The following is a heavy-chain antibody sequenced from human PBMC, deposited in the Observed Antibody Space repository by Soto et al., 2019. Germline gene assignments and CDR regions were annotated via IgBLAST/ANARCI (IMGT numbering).Heavy chain of an antibody. J-gene: IGHJ4*02. D-gene: IGHD2-15*01. Sequence: QVHLVESGGGVVQPGGSLRLSCAVPGLLFSGYGMHWVRQAPGKGLEWVAIIRFDGTNIEYADSVRGRFTISRDNSKNMLYLQMNSLRVEDTAVYYCARDGIGGPVFYGYFDYWGQGTLVTVSS. CDR3: ARDGIGGPVFYGYFDY. CDR1: GLLFSGYG. CDR2: IRFDGTNI. V-gene: IGHV3-33*01.